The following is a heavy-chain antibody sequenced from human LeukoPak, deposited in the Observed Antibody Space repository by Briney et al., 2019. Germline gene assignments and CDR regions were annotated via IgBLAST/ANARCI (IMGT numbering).Heavy chain of an antibody. D-gene: IGHD6-13*01. CDR3: ARHGAAAGHFYYYGMDV. CDR1: GVSISSYY. Sequence: PSETLSLTCTASGVSISSYYWSWIRQPPGKGLEWIGFIYYSGSTNYSPSLKSRVTISVDTSKNQFSLKLTSVTAADTAMYYCARHGAAAGHFYYYGMDVWGQGTTVTVYS. CDR2: IYYSGST. V-gene: IGHV4-59*08. J-gene: IGHJ6*02.